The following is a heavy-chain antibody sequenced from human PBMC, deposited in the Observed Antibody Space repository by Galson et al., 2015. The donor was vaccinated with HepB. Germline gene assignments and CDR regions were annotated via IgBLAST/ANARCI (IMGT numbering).Heavy chain of an antibody. CDR3: ARDQYGWLDNFDY. CDR2: ISSSSSTI. Sequence: SLRLSCAASGFTFSSYSMNWVRQAPGKGLEWVSYISSSSSTIYYADSVKGRFTISRDNAKNSLYLQMNSLRAEDTAVYYCARDQYGWLDNFDYWGQGTLVTVSS. CDR1: GFTFSSYS. J-gene: IGHJ4*02. V-gene: IGHV3-48*01. D-gene: IGHD5-18*01.